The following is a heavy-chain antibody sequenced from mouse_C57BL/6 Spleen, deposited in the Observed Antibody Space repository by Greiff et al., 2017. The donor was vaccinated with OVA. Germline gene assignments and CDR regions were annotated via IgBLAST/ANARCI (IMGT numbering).Heavy chain of an antibody. CDR2: IWSDGST. V-gene: IGHV2-6-1*01. Sequence: VQVVESGPGLVAPSQSLSITCTVSGFSLTSYGVHWVRQPPGKGLEWLVVIWSDGSTTYNSALKSRLSISKDNSKSQVFLKMNSLQTDDTAMYYCARHGYYGSYWYFDVWGTGTTVTVSS. CDR3: ARHGYYGSYWYFDV. J-gene: IGHJ1*03. CDR1: GFSLTSYG. D-gene: IGHD1-1*01.